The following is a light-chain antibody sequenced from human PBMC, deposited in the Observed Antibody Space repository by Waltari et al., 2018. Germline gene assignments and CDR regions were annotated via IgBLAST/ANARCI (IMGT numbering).Light chain of an antibody. V-gene: IGKV3-20*01. Sequence: IVLTQSPGTLSLSPGERATLSCRASQSVNTYLAWYQQKPGQAPRLLIYGAYTRAAGIPDRFSGSGFGTDFSLTISRLEAEDFAVYYCQHHVRLPATFGQGT. CDR2: GAY. CDR1: QSVNTY. CDR3: QHHVRLPAT. J-gene: IGKJ1*01.